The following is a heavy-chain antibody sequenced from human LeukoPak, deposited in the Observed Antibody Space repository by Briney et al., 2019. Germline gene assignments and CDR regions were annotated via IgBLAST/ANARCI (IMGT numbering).Heavy chain of an antibody. CDR1: GFSFSTYT. CDR3: SRDEYSSSPTEYNGRYV. J-gene: IGHJ6*02. V-gene: IGHV3-21*01. Sequence: GGSLRLSCAASGFSFSTYTMNWVRHAPGKGLQWVSSITCGGIIIYNANSVTGRFTMARYDAKRSLSLQKNSLRAEDTAVYFCSRDEYSSSPTEYNGRYVWGEGTTV. D-gene: IGHD6-6*01. CDR2: ITCGGIII.